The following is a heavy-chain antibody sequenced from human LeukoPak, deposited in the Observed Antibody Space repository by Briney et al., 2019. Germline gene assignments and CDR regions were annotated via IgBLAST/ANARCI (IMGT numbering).Heavy chain of an antibody. D-gene: IGHD6-13*01. Sequence: GGSLRLSCVASAFSFSESPMTWVRQAPGKGLEWVSSIDRGSGATFYADPVRGRFTVSRDNSKTTVFLQMNSLRAEDTAVYYCAKGGISSTGLEDWGRGTLVTVSS. J-gene: IGHJ4*02. CDR2: IDRGSGAT. V-gene: IGHV3-23*01. CDR3: AKGGISSTGLED. CDR1: AFSFSESP.